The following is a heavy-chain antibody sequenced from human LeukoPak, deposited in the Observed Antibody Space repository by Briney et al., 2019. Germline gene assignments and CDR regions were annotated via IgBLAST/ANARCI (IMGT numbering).Heavy chain of an antibody. V-gene: IGHV1-69*05. Sequence: GASVKVSCKASGGTFSSYAISWARQAPGQGLEWMGGIIPIFGTANYAQKFQGRVTITTDESTSTAYMELSSLRSEDTAVYYCARDSATSAYCGGDCSLAAFDIWGQGTMVTVSS. CDR1: GGTFSSYA. D-gene: IGHD2-21*02. CDR2: IIPIFGTA. J-gene: IGHJ3*02. CDR3: ARDSATSAYCGGDCSLAAFDI.